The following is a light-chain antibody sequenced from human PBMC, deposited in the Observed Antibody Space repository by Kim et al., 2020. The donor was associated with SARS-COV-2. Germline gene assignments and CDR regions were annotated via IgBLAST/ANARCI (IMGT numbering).Light chain of an antibody. CDR3: QQYDNWPLT. V-gene: IGKV3-15*01. Sequence: EVVMTQSPATLSVSPGERATLSCRASQSISNNLAWYQQKPGQAPRLLVYGAFTRATGIPARFSGNGSGTEFTLIINSLQSADFAVYYCQQYDNWPLTFGGGTKVDIK. CDR2: GAF. CDR1: QSISNN. J-gene: IGKJ4*01.